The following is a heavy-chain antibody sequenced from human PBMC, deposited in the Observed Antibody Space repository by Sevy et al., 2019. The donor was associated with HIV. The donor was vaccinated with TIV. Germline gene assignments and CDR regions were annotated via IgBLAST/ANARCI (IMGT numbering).Heavy chain of an antibody. D-gene: IGHD3-3*01. Sequence: SETLSLTCTVSGGSISSYYWSWIRQPPGKGLEWIGYIYYSGSTNYNPSLKSRVTISVDTSKNQFSLKLSSVTAADTAVFSWAGHNKHYDFWGNLNCFDPWGQGTLVTVSS. J-gene: IGHJ5*02. CDR2: IYYSGST. CDR1: GGSISSYY. CDR3: AGHNKHYDFWGNLNCFDP. V-gene: IGHV4-59*08.